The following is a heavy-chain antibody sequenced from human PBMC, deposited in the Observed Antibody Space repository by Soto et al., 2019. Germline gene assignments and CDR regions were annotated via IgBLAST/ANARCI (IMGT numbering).Heavy chain of an antibody. D-gene: IGHD3-22*01. CDR3: ARGSGYYYWDDY. Sequence: ASVNVSCKASGYTFTSYGISWVRQAPGQGLEWMGWINAGNGNTKYSQKFQGRVTITRDTSASTAYMELSSLRSEDTAVYYCARGSGYYYWDDYWGQGTLVTVSS. V-gene: IGHV1-3*01. CDR2: INAGNGNT. CDR1: GYTFTSYG. J-gene: IGHJ4*02.